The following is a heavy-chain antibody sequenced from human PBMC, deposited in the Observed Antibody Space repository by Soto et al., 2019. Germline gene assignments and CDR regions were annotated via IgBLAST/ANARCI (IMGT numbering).Heavy chain of an antibody. CDR3: AKDKRDTAIGSRVNYYGSGSCFDY. CDR1: GFTFSDHY. D-gene: IGHD3-10*01. Sequence: GGSLRLSCAASGFTFSDHYMDWIRQAAGKGMEWVGRTRNAANSFSTQYAASVKGRFTISRDGSKSSLYLQMNSLKTEDTAVYYCAKDKRDTAIGSRVNYYGSGSCFDYWGQGTLVTVSS. CDR2: TRNAANSFST. V-gene: IGHV3-72*01. J-gene: IGHJ4*02.